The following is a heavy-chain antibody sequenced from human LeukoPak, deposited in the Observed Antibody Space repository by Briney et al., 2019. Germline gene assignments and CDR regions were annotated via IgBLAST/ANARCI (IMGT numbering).Heavy chain of an antibody. Sequence: GGSLRLSCAASGFTFDDYAMHWVRQAPGKGLEWVSRINPDGRTTIYADSVKARFTISRDNAKNIVYLQMNSLRVEDTAVYYCARDRPHNWFDPWGQGTLVTVST. J-gene: IGHJ5*02. CDR2: INPDGRTT. V-gene: IGHV3-74*01. CDR1: GFTFDDYA. CDR3: ARDRPHNWFDP.